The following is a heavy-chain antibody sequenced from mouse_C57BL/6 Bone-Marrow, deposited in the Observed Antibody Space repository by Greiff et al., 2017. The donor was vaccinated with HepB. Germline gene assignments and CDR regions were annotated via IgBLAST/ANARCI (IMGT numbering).Heavy chain of an antibody. V-gene: IGHV14-4*01. J-gene: IGHJ2*01. CDR2: IDPENGDT. Sequence: DVQLVESGAELVRPGASVKLSCTASGFNIKDDYMHWVKQRPEQGLEWIGWIDPENGDTEYASKFQGKATITADTSSNTAYLQLSSLTSEDTAVYYCTTTIVKVYWGQGTTLTVSS. CDR1: GFNIKDDY. D-gene: IGHD2-5*01. CDR3: TTTIVKVY.